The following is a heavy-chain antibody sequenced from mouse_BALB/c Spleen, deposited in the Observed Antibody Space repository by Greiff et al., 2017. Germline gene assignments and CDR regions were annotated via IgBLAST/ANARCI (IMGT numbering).Heavy chain of an antibody. CDR2: IYPGDGDT. D-gene: IGHD2-14*01. J-gene: IGHJ1*01. CDR1: GYAFSSYW. Sequence: VQLQQSGAELVRPGSSVKISCKASGYAFSSYWMNWVKQRPGQGLEWIGQIYPGDGDTNYNGKFKGKATLTADKSSSTAYMQLSSLTSEDSAVYFCAGESYRYHWYFDDWGEGTTVTVSA. V-gene: IGHV1-80*01. CDR3: AGESYRYHWYFDD.